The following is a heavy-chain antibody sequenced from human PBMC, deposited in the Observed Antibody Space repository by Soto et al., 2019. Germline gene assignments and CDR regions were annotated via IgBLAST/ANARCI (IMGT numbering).Heavy chain of an antibody. CDR2: IYYSGST. CDR3: ARAYYDFWSGPLPDY. J-gene: IGHJ4*02. CDR1: GGSISSYY. D-gene: IGHD3-3*01. V-gene: IGHV4-59*01. Sequence: SETLSLTCTVSGGSISSYYWSWIRQPPGKGLEWIGYIYYSGSTNYNPSLKSRVTISVDTSKNQFSLKLSSVTAADTAVYYCARAYYDFWSGPLPDYWGQGTLVTVSS.